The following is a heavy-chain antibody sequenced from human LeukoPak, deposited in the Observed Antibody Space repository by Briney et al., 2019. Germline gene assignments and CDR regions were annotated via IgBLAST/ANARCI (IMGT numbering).Heavy chain of an antibody. J-gene: IGHJ5*02. Sequence: ASVKVSCKASGYTFTSYYMHWVRQAPGQGLEWMGIINPSGGSTSYAQKFQGRATMTRDTSTSTVYMELSSLRSEDTAVYYCARDHDIVVVVAATRSNWFDPWGQGTLVTVSS. D-gene: IGHD2-15*01. V-gene: IGHV1-46*01. CDR2: INPSGGST. CDR3: ARDHDIVVVVAATRSNWFDP. CDR1: GYTFTSYY.